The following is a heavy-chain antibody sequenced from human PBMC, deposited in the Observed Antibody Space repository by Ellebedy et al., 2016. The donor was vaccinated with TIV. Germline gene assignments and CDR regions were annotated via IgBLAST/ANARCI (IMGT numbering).Heavy chain of an antibody. Sequence: GESLKISXAASGFTFSSYAMSWVRQAPGKGLEWVSAISGSGGSTYYADSVKGRFTISRDNSKNTLYLQMNSLRAEDTAVYYCAKDPTVVTPRPFDYWGQGTLVTVSS. V-gene: IGHV3-23*01. J-gene: IGHJ4*02. CDR1: GFTFSSYA. CDR2: ISGSGGST. D-gene: IGHD4-23*01. CDR3: AKDPTVVTPRPFDY.